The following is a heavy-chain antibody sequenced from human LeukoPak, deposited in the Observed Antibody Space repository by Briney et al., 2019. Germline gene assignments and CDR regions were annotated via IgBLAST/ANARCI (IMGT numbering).Heavy chain of an antibody. V-gene: IGHV4-39*01. CDR2: IYYSGST. CDR3: ARHEGPSPLLWFGELYIVNWFDP. J-gene: IGHJ5*02. D-gene: IGHD3-10*01. CDR1: GGSISSSSYY. Sequence: ASETLSLTCTVSGGSISSSSYYWGWIRQPPGKGLEWIGSIYYSGSTYYNPSLKSRVTISVDTSKNQFSLKLSSVTAADTAVYYCARHEGPSPLLWFGELYIVNWFDPWGQGTLVTVSS.